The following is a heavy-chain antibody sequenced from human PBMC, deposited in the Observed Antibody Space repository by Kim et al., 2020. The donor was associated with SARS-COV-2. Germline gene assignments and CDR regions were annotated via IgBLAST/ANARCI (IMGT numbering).Heavy chain of an antibody. CDR2: IYYSGST. CDR1: GGSISSSSYY. J-gene: IGHJ4*02. D-gene: IGHD6-19*01. CDR3: ASRAVAGWEYYFDY. V-gene: IGHV4-39*01. Sequence: SETLSLTCTVSGGSISSSSYYWGWIRQPPGKGLEWIGSIYYSGSTYYNPSLKSRVTISVDTSKNQFSLKLSSVTAADTAVYYCASRAVAGWEYYFDYWGQGTLVTVSS.